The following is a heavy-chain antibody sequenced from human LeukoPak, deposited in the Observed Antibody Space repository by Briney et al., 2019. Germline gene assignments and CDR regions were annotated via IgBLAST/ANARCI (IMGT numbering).Heavy chain of an antibody. Sequence: GGSLRLSCAASGFTFSSYGMHWVRQAPGEGLERVAVIWYDGSNKYYADSVKGRFTISRDNSKNTLYLQMNSLRAEDTAVYYCAREAVVARSFDYWGQGTLVTVSS. V-gene: IGHV3-33*01. D-gene: IGHD5-12*01. J-gene: IGHJ4*02. CDR2: IWYDGSNK. CDR1: GFTFSSYG. CDR3: AREAVVARSFDY.